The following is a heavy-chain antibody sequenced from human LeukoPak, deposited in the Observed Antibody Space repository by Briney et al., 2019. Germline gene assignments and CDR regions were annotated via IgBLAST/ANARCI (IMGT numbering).Heavy chain of an antibody. V-gene: IGHV3-20*04. CDR1: GFTFDDYA. CDR2: INWNGGST. Sequence: PGGSLRLSCAASGFTFDDYAMHWVRQAPGKGLEWVSGINWNGGSTGYADSVKGRFTISRDNAKNSLYLQMNSLRAEDTALYYCARGWVTAMKYWGQGTLVTVSS. D-gene: IGHD5-18*01. J-gene: IGHJ4*02. CDR3: ARGWVTAMKY.